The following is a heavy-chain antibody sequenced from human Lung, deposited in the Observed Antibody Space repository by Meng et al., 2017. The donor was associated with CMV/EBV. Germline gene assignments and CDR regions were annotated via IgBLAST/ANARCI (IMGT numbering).Heavy chain of an antibody. D-gene: IGHD4/OR15-4a*01. Sequence: ESXKISCAASGFAFDDYGMSWVRQAPGKGLEWVSGINWNGGGDTYHADSVKGRFTISRDNSKKTLYLQMNSLRAEDTAVYYCANLGRTIRDYWGQGTLVTVSS. CDR2: INWNGGGDT. CDR3: ANLGRTIRDY. V-gene: IGHV3-20*04. J-gene: IGHJ4*02. CDR1: GFAFDDYG.